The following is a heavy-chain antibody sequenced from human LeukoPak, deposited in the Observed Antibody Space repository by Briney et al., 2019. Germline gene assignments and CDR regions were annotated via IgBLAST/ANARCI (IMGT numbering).Heavy chain of an antibody. V-gene: IGHV5-51*01. CDR3: ARRHYDSSGYYPAPGYYFDY. J-gene: IGHJ4*02. Sequence: GESLKIPRNGSGYRLTSYWIALVRPMPGKGLEWMVIIYPGYSYTRYSPSFQGQVTISADKSISTAYLQWSSLKASDTAMYYCARRHYDSSGYYPAPGYYFDYWGQGTLVTVSS. CDR1: GYRLTSYW. CDR2: IYPGYSYT. D-gene: IGHD3-22*01.